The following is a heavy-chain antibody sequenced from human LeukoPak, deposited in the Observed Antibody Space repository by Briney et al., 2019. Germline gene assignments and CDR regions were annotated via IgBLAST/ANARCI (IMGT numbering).Heavy chain of an antibody. D-gene: IGHD6-13*01. J-gene: IGHJ4*02. CDR2: INHSGST. CDR1: GGSFSGYY. V-gene: IGHV4-34*01. Sequence: SETLSLTCAVYGGSFSGYYWSWIRQRPGKGLEWIGEINHSGSTNYNPSLKSRVTISVDTSKNQFSLKLSSVTAADTAVYYCARVVAAADTFDYWGQGTLVTVCS. CDR3: ARVVAAADTFDY.